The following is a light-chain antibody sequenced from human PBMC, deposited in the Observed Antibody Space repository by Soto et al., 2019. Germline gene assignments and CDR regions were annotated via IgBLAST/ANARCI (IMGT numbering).Light chain of an antibody. J-gene: IGKJ3*01. Sequence: DIVMTQSPATLSVSPGERATLSCRASLTVSINLAWYQQKPGQAPRLLIYYASTRATGIPARFSGSGSVKEFTLTISSVQSEDSAVYYCQQYNNWPPGATFGPGTKVEIK. CDR1: LTVSIN. CDR2: YAS. V-gene: IGKV3-15*01. CDR3: QQYNNWPPGAT.